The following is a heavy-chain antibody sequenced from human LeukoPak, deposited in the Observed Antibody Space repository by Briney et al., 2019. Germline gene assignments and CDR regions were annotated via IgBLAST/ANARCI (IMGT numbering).Heavy chain of an antibody. Sequence: ASVKVSCTASGFTFTSSAVQWVRQARGQRLEWIGWIVVGSGNTNYAQKFQERVTITRDMSTSTAYMELSSLRSEDTAVYYCAAGLWGGYYYMDVWGKGTTVTVSS. CDR2: IVVGSGNT. J-gene: IGHJ6*03. CDR3: AAGLWGGYYYMDV. V-gene: IGHV1-58*01. D-gene: IGHD3-3*01. CDR1: GFTFTSSA.